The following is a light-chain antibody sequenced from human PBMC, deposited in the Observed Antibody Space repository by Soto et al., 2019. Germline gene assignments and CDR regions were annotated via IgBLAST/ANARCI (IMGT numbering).Light chain of an antibody. Sequence: QSVLTQPPSVSAAPRQKVTISCSGSSSNIGNNYVSWYQQLPGTAPKLLIYDNNKRPSGIPDRFSGSKSGTSATLGITGLQTGDEADYYCGTWDSSLSAGVVFGGGTKVTVL. CDR2: DNN. V-gene: IGLV1-51*01. CDR1: SSNIGNNY. J-gene: IGLJ2*01. CDR3: GTWDSSLSAGVV.